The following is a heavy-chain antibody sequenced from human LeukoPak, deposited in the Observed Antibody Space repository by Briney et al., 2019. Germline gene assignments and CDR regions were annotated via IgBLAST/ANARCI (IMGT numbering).Heavy chain of an antibody. J-gene: IGHJ4*02. CDR3: ARARYSYGYFDY. D-gene: IGHD5-18*01. CDR1: GGSISSYY. CDR2: IYYSGST. V-gene: IGHV4-59*01. Sequence: SETLSLTCTVSGGSISSYYWSWIRQPPGKGLEWIGYIYYSGSTNYNPSLKSRVTISVDTSKNQFSLKVSSVTAADTAVYYCARARYSYGYFDYWGQGSLVTVSS.